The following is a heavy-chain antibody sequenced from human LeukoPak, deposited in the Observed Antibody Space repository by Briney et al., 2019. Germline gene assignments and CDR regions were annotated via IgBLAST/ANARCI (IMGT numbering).Heavy chain of an antibody. V-gene: IGHV4-34*01. CDR1: GGSFSGYY. CDR2: INHSGST. D-gene: IGHD3-22*01. CDR3: ARRRMIVVVNNWFDP. J-gene: IGHJ5*02. Sequence: LSETLSLTCAVYGGSFSGYYWSWIRKPPGKGLEWIGEINHSGSTNYDPSLKSRVTISVDTSKNQFSLKLSSVTAADTAVYYCARRRMIVVVNNWFDPWGEGTLVTVSS.